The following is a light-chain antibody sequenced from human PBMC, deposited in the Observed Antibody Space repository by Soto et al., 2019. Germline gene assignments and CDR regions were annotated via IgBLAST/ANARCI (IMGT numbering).Light chain of an antibody. V-gene: IGKV1-5*01. CDR2: DAS. CDR1: QSISRW. J-gene: IGKJ1*01. Sequence: DIQMTQFPSTLFASVGDRVTITCRASQSISRWLAWYQQKPGKAPKLLIYDASNLEKGVPSRFSSRGSATEFTLTNSSLYPDDFANYCCHQYYSDSPEPFCQGTKVEI. CDR3: HQYYSDSPEP.